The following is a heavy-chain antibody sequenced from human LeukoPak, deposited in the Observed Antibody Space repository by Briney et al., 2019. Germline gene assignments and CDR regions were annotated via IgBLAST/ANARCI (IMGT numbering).Heavy chain of an antibody. CDR2: IIPILGIA. CDR3: ARERSGIAAAGSD. CDR1: GGTFSSYA. Sequence: ASVKVSCKASGGTFSSYAISWVRQAPGQGLEWMGRIIPILGIANYAQKFQGRVTITADKSTSTAYMELSSLRSEVTAVYYCARERSGIAAAGSDWGQGTLVTVSS. J-gene: IGHJ4*02. D-gene: IGHD6-13*01. V-gene: IGHV1-69*04.